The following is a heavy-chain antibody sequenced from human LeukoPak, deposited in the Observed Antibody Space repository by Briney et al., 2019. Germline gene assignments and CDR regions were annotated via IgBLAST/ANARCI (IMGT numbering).Heavy chain of an antibody. V-gene: IGHV4-39*01. CDR2: IYYSGST. CDR1: GGSISSSSYY. Sequence: ETXSLTCTVSGGSISSSSYYWGWIRQPPGTGLEWIGSIYYSGSTYYNPSLKSRVTISVDTSKNQFSLKLSSVTAADTAVYYCARRRAMIVVSYGFDPWGQGTLVTVSS. J-gene: IGHJ5*02. D-gene: IGHD3-22*01. CDR3: ARRRAMIVVSYGFDP.